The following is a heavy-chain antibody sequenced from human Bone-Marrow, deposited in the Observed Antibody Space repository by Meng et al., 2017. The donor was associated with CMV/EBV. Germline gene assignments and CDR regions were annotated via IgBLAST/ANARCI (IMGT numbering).Heavy chain of an antibody. J-gene: IGHJ3*02. CDR3: ARFFSGVVTEDAFDI. CDR2: IIPIFGTA. CDR1: GGTFSSYA. V-gene: IGHV1-69*05. Sequence: SVKVFCKASGGTFSSYAISWVRQAPGQGREWMGGIIPIFGTANYSQKFQGRVTITTDESTSTAYMELSSLRSEDTAVYYCARFFSGVVTEDAFDIWGQGTMVTVSS. D-gene: IGHD3-3*01.